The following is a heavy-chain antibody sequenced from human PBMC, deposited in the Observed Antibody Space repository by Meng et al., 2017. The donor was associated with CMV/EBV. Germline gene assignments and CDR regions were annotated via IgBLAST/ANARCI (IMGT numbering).Heavy chain of an antibody. CDR2: IYYSGST. D-gene: IGHD1-14*01. CDR1: GGSISSGDYY. V-gene: IGHV4-30-4*08. Sequence: QVQLQESGPGLVKPSQTLSLTCTVSGGSISSGDYYWSWIRQPPGKGLEWIGYIYYSGSTYYNPSLKSRVTISVDTSKNQFSLKLSSVTAAGTAVYYCARVMGPNRTPYYFDYWGQGTLVTVSS. J-gene: IGHJ4*02. CDR3: ARVMGPNRTPYYFDY.